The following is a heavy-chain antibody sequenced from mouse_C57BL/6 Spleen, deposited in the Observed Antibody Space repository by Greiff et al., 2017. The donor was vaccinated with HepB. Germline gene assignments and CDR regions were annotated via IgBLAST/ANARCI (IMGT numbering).Heavy chain of an antibody. D-gene: IGHD3-3*01. V-gene: IGHV1-76*01. CDR1: GYTFTDYY. J-gene: IGHJ3*01. Sequence: QVQLQQSGAELVRPGASVKLSCKASGYTFTDYYINWVQQRPGQGLEWIARIYPGSGNTYYHEKFKGQVTLTAEKSSSTAYMQLSSLTSEDSAVYFCARRGLSTAVEFAYWGQGTLVTVSA. CDR3: ARRGLSTAVEFAY. CDR2: IYPGSGNT.